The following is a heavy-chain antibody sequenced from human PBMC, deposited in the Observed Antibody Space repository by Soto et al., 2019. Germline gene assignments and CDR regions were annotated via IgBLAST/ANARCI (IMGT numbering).Heavy chain of an antibody. V-gene: IGHV4-30-4*02. J-gene: IGHJ4*02. Sequence: SETLSLTCTVSGGSISSGDYYWSWIRQPPGKGLEWIGYIYYSGSTYYNPSLKSRVTISVDTSKNQFSLKLSSVTAADTAVYYCARAPRGNYGYPSYFDYWGQGTLVTVAS. CDR1: GGSISSGDYY. D-gene: IGHD3-10*01. CDR3: ARAPRGNYGYPSYFDY. CDR2: IYYSGST.